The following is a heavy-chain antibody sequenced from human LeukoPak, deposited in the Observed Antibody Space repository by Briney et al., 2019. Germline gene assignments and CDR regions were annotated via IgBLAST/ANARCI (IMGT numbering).Heavy chain of an antibody. D-gene: IGHD3-10*01. CDR1: GYTFTSTG. J-gene: IGHJ4*02. Sequence: GASMKVSCKASGYTFTSTGINWVRQAPGQGLEWMAWISPYNGNTKYARKLQGRVTMTTDTSTSTAYMELRSLRSDDTAVYYCARDAAGVMDYYGSGSYYVYWGQGTLVTVSS. V-gene: IGHV1-18*01. CDR2: ISPYNGNT. CDR3: ARDAAGVMDYYGSGSYYVY.